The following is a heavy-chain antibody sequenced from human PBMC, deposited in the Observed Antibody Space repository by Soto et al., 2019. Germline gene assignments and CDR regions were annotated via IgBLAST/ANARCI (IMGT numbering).Heavy chain of an antibody. D-gene: IGHD5-18*01. CDR1: GFIFETYD. J-gene: IGHJ4*02. Sequence: EVQLVESGGGLVQPGGPLRLSCTASGFIFETYDMHWVRQPAGKGLEWVSTVDTFGDTYYPGSVKGRFTVSRENAENSLFLHMNSLRADDTAVYYCVRGSQYSSWGQGTLVTVSS. CDR2: VDTFGDT. V-gene: IGHV3-13*01. CDR3: VRGSQYSS.